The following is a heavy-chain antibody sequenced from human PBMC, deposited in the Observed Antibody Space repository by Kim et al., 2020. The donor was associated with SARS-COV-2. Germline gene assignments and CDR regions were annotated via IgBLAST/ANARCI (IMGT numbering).Heavy chain of an antibody. J-gene: IGHJ4*02. CDR3: AKEGY. CDR2: ISWNSGSI. CDR1: GFTFDDYA. V-gene: IGHV3-9*01. Sequence: GGSLRLSCAASGFTFDDYAMHWVRQAPGKGLEWVSGISWNSGSIGYADSVKGRFTISRDNAKNSLYLQMNSLRAEDTALYYCAKEGYWGQGTLVTVSS.